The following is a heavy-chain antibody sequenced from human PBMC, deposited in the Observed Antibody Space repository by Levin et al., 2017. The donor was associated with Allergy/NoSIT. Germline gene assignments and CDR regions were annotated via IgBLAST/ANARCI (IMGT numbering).Heavy chain of an antibody. CDR3: ATRYGDSGSFHY. J-gene: IGHJ4*02. CDR1: GFTFSHYY. V-gene: IGHV3-11*01. Sequence: GESLKISCAPSGFTFSHYYMSWIRQAPGKGLEWISYISSSGGSIFYADSVKGRFTISRDNAKNSLFLQMNSLRAEDTAVYYCATRYGDSGSFHYWGQGTLVTVSS. CDR2: ISSSGGSI. D-gene: IGHD4-17*01.